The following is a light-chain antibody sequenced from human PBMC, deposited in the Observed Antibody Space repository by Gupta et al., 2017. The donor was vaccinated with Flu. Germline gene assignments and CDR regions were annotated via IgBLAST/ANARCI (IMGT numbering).Light chain of an antibody. J-gene: IGKJ1*01. CDR2: KAS. V-gene: IGKV1-5*03. CDR1: QSISSW. CDR3: QQYNSYSPWT. Sequence: DIQMTQSPSTLSASVGDRVTITCRASQSISSWLAWYQQKPGKAPKLLIYKASSLESGVPSRFSDSGYGTEFTLTISSRQPDDFATYYCQQYNSYSPWTFGQGTKVEIK.